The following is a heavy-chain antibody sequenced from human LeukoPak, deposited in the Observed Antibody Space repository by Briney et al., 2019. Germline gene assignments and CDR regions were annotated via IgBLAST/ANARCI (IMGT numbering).Heavy chain of an antibody. CDR2: ISGSGGST. CDR1: GFTFSSYA. Sequence: GGSLRLSCAASGFTFSSYAMHWVRQAPGKGLEWVSAISGSGGSTYYADSVKGRFTISRDNSKNTLYLQMNSLRAEDTAVYYCAKSYDSSGNGDYWGQGTLVTVSS. J-gene: IGHJ4*02. V-gene: IGHV3-23*01. D-gene: IGHD3-22*01. CDR3: AKSYDSSGNGDY.